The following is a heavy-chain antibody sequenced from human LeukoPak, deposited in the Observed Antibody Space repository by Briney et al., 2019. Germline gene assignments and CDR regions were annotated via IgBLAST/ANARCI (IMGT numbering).Heavy chain of an antibody. CDR3: AREPLYSSSWSGSFDY. J-gene: IGHJ4*02. V-gene: IGHV4-4*07. D-gene: IGHD6-13*01. CDR1: GGSISSYY. Sequence: SETLSLTCTVSGGSISSYYWSWIRQPAGKGLEWIGRIYTSGSTNYNPSLKRRVTMSVDTSKNQFSLKLSSVTAADTAVYYCAREPLYSSSWSGSFDYWGQGTLVTVSS. CDR2: IYTSGST.